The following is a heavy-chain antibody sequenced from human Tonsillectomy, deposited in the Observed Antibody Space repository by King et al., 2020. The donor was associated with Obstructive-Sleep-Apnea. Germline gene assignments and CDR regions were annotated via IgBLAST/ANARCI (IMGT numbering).Heavy chain of an antibody. D-gene: IGHD6-19*01. CDR2: IYYSGST. CDR1: GGSISSGGYY. CDR3: AREAYSSGYPLGWFDT. V-gene: IGHV4-31*03. J-gene: IGHJ5*02. Sequence: QLQESGPGLVKPSQTLSLTCTVSGGSISSGGYYWSWIRPHPGKGLEWIGYIYYSGSTYYNPSLKSRVTISVDTSKNKFSLKLSSVTAADTAVYYCAREAYSSGYPLGWFDTWGQGTLVTVSS.